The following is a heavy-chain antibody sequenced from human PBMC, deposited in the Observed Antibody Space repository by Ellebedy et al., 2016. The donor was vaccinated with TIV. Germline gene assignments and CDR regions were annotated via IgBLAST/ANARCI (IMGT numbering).Heavy chain of an antibody. CDR3: ARDRWEPWGVDY. D-gene: IGHD1-26*01. Sequence: GGSLRLXXAASGFTCSSYWMSWVRQAPGKGLEWVANIKQDGSEKYYVDSVKGRFTISRDNAKNSLYLQMNSLRAEDTAVYYCARDRWEPWGVDYWGQGTLVTVSS. J-gene: IGHJ4*02. V-gene: IGHV3-7*03. CDR2: IKQDGSEK. CDR1: GFTCSSYW.